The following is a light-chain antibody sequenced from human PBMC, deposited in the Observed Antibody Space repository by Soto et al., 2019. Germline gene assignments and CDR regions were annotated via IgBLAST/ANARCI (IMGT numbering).Light chain of an antibody. CDR1: SSDVGSYNL. V-gene: IGLV2-23*01. Sequence: QSALTQPASVSGSPGQSITISCTGTSSDVGSYNLVSWYQQHPGKAPKLMIYEGSKRPSGVSNRFSGSKSGNTASLTILGLQAEDEADSHCCSYAGSRTGVFGGGTKLTVL. CDR2: EGS. J-gene: IGLJ3*02. CDR3: CSYAGSRTGV.